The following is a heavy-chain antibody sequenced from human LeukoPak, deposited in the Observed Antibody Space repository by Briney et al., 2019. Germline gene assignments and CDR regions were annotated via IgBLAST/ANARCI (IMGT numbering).Heavy chain of an antibody. CDR3: ARLGTRYCSRTICHSQFDY. V-gene: IGHV3-20*04. D-gene: IGHD2-2*01. J-gene: IGHJ4*02. CDR2: INWNGGNT. Sequence: PGGSLRLSCAASGFTFDDYGMSWVRQAPGKGLEWVSGINWNGGNTDYADSVKGRFTISRDNAKNSLYLQMNSLRAEDTAFYYCARLGTRYCSRTICHSQFDYWGQGTVVTVSS. CDR1: GFTFDDYG.